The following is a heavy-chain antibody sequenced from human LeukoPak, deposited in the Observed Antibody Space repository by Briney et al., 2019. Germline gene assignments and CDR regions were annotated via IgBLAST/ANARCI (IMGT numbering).Heavy chain of an antibody. Sequence: GGSLRLSCAASGFTFSSYAMSWVRQAPGKGLEWVSAISGSGGSTYYADSVKGRFTISRDNSKNTLYLQMNSLRAEDTAVYYCAKDPRHYDFWSGYDFDYWGQGTLVTVSS. CDR2: ISGSGGST. CDR1: GFTFSSYA. D-gene: IGHD3-3*01. V-gene: IGHV3-23*01. CDR3: AKDPRHYDFWSGYDFDY. J-gene: IGHJ4*02.